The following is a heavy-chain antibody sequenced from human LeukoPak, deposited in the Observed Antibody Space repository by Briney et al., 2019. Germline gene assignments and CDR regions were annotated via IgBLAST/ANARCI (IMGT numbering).Heavy chain of an antibody. J-gene: IGHJ4*02. Sequence: PGGSLRLSCAASGFSFSSYWMSWVRQAPGKGLEWVANIKQDGNEKYYVDSVKGRFTISRDNAKNSLYLQMNSLRAEDTAVYYCARDRAAASSSPPDYWGQGTLVTVSS. CDR1: GFSFSSYW. D-gene: IGHD6-13*01. V-gene: IGHV3-7*04. CDR3: ARDRAAASSSPPDY. CDR2: IKQDGNEK.